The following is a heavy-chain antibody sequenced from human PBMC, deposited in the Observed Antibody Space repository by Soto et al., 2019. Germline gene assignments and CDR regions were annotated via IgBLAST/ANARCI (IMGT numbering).Heavy chain of an antibody. V-gene: IGHV1-3*01. CDR2: INAGNGNT. Sequence: ASVKVSCKASGYTFTSYAMHWVRQAPGQRLEWMGWINAGNGNTKYSQKFQGRVTITRDTSASTAYMELSSLRSEDTAVYYCARDTRPPGIAVADTKYYFDCWGQGTLVTVSS. CDR1: GYTFTSYA. J-gene: IGHJ4*02. CDR3: ARDTRPPGIAVADTKYYFDC. D-gene: IGHD6-19*01.